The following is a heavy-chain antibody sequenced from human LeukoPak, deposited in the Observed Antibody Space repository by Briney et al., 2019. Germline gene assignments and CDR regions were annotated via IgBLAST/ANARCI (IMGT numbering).Heavy chain of an antibody. J-gene: IGHJ4*02. CDR2: INHSGST. Sequence: SETPSLTCAVYGGSFSGYYWSWIRQPPGKGLEWIGEINHSGSTNYNPSLKSRVTISVDTSKNQFSLKLNSVTAADTAVYYCARGEYQLLSLDYWGQGTLVTVSS. CDR1: GGSFSGYY. V-gene: IGHV4-34*01. D-gene: IGHD2-2*01. CDR3: ARGEYQLLSLDY.